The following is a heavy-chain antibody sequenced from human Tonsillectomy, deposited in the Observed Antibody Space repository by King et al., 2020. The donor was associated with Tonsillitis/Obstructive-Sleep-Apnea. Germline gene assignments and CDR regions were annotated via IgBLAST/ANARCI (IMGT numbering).Heavy chain of an antibody. V-gene: IGHV2-5*02. D-gene: IGHD3-3*01. CDR3: AHHHYNFWSEW. CDR1: GFSLTTSRVG. Sequence: FTLKESGPTLVKRTQTLTLTCTFSGFSLTTSRVGVGWIRQPPGKALEWLALIFGDDNKRYSPAPKSRLTITKDTSKNQVVLRMTNMDPVDTATYYCAHHHYNFWSEWWGQGTLVTVSS. CDR2: IFGDDNK. J-gene: IGHJ4*02.